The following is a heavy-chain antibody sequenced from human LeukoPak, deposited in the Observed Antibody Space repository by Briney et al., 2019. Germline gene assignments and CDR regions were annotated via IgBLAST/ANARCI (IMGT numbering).Heavy chain of an antibody. D-gene: IGHD2-2*01. CDR2: IYPGDSDT. CDR1: GYNFINYW. CDR3: ARRLGYCSSTSCSHYFDY. V-gene: IGHV5-51*01. Sequence: GESLKISCKGSGYNFINYWIGWVRQMPGKGLEWMGIIYPGDSDTRYSPSFQGQVTISADKSISTAYLQWSSLKASDTAMYYCARRLGYCSSTSCSHYFDYWGQGTLVTVSS. J-gene: IGHJ4*02.